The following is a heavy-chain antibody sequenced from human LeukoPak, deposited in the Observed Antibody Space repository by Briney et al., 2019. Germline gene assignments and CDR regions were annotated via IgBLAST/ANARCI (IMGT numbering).Heavy chain of an antibody. CDR1: GFTFSNYA. D-gene: IGHD3-9*01. CDR2: ISGSVTTT. Sequence: GKSLRLSCAASGFTFSNYAMNWVRQAPGKGLEWVSAISGSVTTTYYADSVKGRFTISRDNSKNTLYLQMNSLRAEDTAIYYCAKFYDILTGYFDYWGQGTLVTVSS. CDR3: AKFYDILTGYFDY. J-gene: IGHJ4*02. V-gene: IGHV3-23*01.